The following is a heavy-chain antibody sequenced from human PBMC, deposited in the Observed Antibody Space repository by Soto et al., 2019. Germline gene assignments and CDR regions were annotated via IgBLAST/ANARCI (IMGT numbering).Heavy chain of an antibody. V-gene: IGHV1-18*01. CDR3: AHRRTAMASCFDY. Sequence: GAPVKVSSKASGYTFTSYGITWVRQTPGQGLEWMGWISAYNGNTRYAQKLQGRVTMTTDTSTSTAYMELRSLRSDDTATYYCAHRRTAMASCFDYWGQGTLVTVSS. CDR1: GYTFTSYG. J-gene: IGHJ4*02. CDR2: ISAYNGNT. D-gene: IGHD5-18*01.